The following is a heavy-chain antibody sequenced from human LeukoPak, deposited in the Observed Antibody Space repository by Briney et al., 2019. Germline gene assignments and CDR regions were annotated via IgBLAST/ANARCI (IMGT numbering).Heavy chain of an antibody. D-gene: IGHD3-9*01. V-gene: IGHV3-53*01. CDR1: GFTVSSNY. J-gene: IGHJ4*02. Sequence: PGGSLILSCAASGFTVSSNYMSWVRQAPGQGLEWVSVIYSGGSTYYADSVKGRFTISRDNSKNTLYLQMNSLRAEDTAVYYCARGPYDILTGYYSPHFDYWGQGTLVTVSS. CDR3: ARGPYDILTGYYSPHFDY. CDR2: IYSGGST.